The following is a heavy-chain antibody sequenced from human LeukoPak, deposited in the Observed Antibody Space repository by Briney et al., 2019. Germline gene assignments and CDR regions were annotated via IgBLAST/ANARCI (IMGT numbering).Heavy chain of an antibody. CDR2: ISAYNGNT. CDR3: ARENSEDFWSGYATQHNNWFDP. Sequence: ASVKVSCKASGYTFTSYGISWVRQAPGQGLEWMGWISAYNGNTNDAEKLQGRVTMTTDTSTSTAYMELRSLRSDDTAVYYCARENSEDFWSGYATQHNNWFDPWGQGALVTVSS. J-gene: IGHJ5*02. D-gene: IGHD3-3*01. CDR1: GYTFTSYG. V-gene: IGHV1-18*01.